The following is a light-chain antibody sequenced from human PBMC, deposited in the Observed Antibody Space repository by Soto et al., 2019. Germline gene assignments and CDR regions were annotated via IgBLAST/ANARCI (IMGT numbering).Light chain of an antibody. CDR3: HQYDNWWT. V-gene: IGKV3-20*01. CDR1: QFVSSTY. J-gene: IGKJ1*01. Sequence: EVVLTQSPGTLSLSPGARATLSCRASQFVSSTYLAWYQQRPGQAPRLLIYGVSTRATGVPARFSGSGSGTDFTLTISSLQPEDFAVYYCHQYDNWWTFGQGTKVDIK. CDR2: GVS.